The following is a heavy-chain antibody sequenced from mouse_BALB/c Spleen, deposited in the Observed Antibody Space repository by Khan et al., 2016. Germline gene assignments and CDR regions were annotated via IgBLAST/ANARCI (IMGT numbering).Heavy chain of an antibody. J-gene: IGHJ3*01. Sequence: EVQLQESGGGLVQPGGSLKLSCAASGFAFSRYWMSWVRQAPGKGLEWIGEINPDSSTINYTPSLKDKFIISSDNAKNKLYLQMSKVRSEDTALAYGTRLCNSGRFAYWGQGTLVTVSA. D-gene: IGHD2-1*01. CDR1: GFAFSRYW. CDR2: INPDSSTI. V-gene: IGHV4-1*02. CDR3: TRLCNSGRFAY.